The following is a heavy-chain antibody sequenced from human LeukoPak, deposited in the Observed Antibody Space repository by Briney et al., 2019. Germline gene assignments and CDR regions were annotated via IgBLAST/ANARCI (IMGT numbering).Heavy chain of an antibody. Sequence: GGSLSLLCAACGFILWIYAVMWVRGARGRGGLCVLPINGSAGSTFFADSVKSRFTISRDNSKNTLYLQMNSLRADDTAVYYCAKHVSGPYHYFDFWGQGTLVTVSS. CDR1: GFILWIYA. V-gene: IGHV3-23*01. CDR3: AKHVSGPYHYFDF. D-gene: IGHD3-16*01. CDR2: INGSAGST. J-gene: IGHJ4*02.